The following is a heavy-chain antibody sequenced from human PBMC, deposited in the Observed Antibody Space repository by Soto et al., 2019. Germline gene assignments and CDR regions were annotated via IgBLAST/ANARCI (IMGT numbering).Heavy chain of an antibody. Sequence: RASVKVSCKASGYTFTSYDINWVRQATGQGLEWMGWMNPNSGNTGYAQKFQGKVTMTRNTSISTAYMELSSLRSEDTAVYYCAGSLPLFPGGDDYYYYGMDVWGQGTTGSVAS. V-gene: IGHV1-8*01. CDR1: GYTFTSYD. CDR3: AGSLPLFPGGDDYYYYGMDV. D-gene: IGHD3-16*01. J-gene: IGHJ6*02. CDR2: MNPNSGNT.